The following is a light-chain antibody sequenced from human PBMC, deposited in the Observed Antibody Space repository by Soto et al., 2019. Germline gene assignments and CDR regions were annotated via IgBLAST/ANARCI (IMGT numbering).Light chain of an antibody. J-gene: IGLJ3*02. CDR2: EVT. Sequence: QSVLTQPASVTGSPGQSITISCTGTSSDVDYNRVSWYQQYPATAPKLIISEVTNRPSGVSDRFSGSKSGNTASLTISGLQREDEADYYCSSYTVRRSWVFGGGTQLTVL. V-gene: IGLV2-14*01. CDR3: SSYTVRRSWV. CDR1: SSDVDYNR.